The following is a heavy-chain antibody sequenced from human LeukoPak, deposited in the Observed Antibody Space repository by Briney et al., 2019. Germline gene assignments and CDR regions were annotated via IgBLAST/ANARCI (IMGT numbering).Heavy chain of an antibody. CDR2: IYYSGST. CDR3: AREDDAFDI. Sequence: PSETLSLTCTVSGGSISSYYWSWIRQPPGKGLEWIGYIYYSGSTNYNPFLKSRVTISVDTSKNQFSLKLSSVTAADTAVYYCAREDDAFDIWGQGTMVTVSS. J-gene: IGHJ3*02. V-gene: IGHV4-59*01. CDR1: GGSISSYY.